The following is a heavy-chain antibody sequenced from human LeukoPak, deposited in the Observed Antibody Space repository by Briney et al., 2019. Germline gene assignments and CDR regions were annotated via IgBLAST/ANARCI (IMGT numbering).Heavy chain of an antibody. V-gene: IGHV5-51*01. D-gene: IGHD4-17*01. CDR3: ARTRTDYGDRLDY. CDR2: VYPGDSDT. Sequence: GESLKISCKGSGYSFTSYWIGWVRQMPGKGLEWMGIVYPGDSDTRYSPSFQGQVTISADKSISTAYLQWSSLKASDTAMYYCARTRTDYGDRLDYWGQGTLVTVSS. J-gene: IGHJ4*02. CDR1: GYSFTSYW.